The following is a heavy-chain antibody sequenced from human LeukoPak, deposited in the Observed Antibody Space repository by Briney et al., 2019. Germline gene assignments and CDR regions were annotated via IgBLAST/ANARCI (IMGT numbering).Heavy chain of an antibody. CDR1: GGSISSYY. V-gene: IGHV4-34*01. CDR2: INHSGST. CDR3: ARGPLLRYFDWSPYYFDY. J-gene: IGHJ4*02. D-gene: IGHD3-9*01. Sequence: SETLSLTCTVSGGSISSYYWSWIRQPAGKGLEWIGEINHSGSTNYNPSLKSRVTISVDTSKNQFSLKLSSVTAADTAVYYCARGPLLRYFDWSPYYFDYWGQGTLVTVSS.